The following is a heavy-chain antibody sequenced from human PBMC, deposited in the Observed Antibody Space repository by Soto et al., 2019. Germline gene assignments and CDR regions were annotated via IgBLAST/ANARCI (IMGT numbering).Heavy chain of an antibody. D-gene: IGHD1-26*01. CDR2: IYSGGDT. CDR1: GFTVSTNY. V-gene: IGHV3-53*04. CDR3: ARTEYSGSYYRDS. Sequence: EVQLVESGGGLVQPGGSLTLSCAASGFTVSTNYMTWVRQAPGKGLEWVSVIYSGGDTYYADSVKGRFTISRHNSKNTLYLQMNSLRAEDTAVYYCARTEYSGSYYRDSWGQGTLVTVSS. J-gene: IGHJ4*02.